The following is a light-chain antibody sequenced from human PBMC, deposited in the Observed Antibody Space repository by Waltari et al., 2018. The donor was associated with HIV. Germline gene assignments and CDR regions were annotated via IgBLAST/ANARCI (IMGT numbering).Light chain of an antibody. J-gene: IGLJ3*02. V-gene: IGLV2-11*01. Sequence: QSALTQPRSVSGSPGQSVTISCTGTSSDVGGSNYVSWYQHHQGKAPKLCILYASNRPSGVPDRFSGAKSDNTASLTIAVLQAEDEADYYCCSYAGTYTWVFGGGTKLTVL. CDR3: CSYAGTYTWV. CDR1: SSDVGGSNY. CDR2: YAS.